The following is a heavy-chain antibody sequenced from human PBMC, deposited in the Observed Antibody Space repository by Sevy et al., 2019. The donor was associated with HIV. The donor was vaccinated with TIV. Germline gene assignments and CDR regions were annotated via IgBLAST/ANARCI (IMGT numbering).Heavy chain of an antibody. CDR2: ISYDGSNK. CDR1: GFTFSSYG. J-gene: IGHJ4*02. V-gene: IGHV3-30*18. D-gene: IGHD5-18*01. Sequence: GGSLRLSCAASGFTFSSYGMHWVRQAPGKGLEWVAVISYDGSNKYYADSVKGQFTISRDNSKNTLYLQMNSLRAEDTAVYYFAKDSGGAMGSFDYWGQGTLVTVSS. CDR3: AKDSGGAMGSFDY.